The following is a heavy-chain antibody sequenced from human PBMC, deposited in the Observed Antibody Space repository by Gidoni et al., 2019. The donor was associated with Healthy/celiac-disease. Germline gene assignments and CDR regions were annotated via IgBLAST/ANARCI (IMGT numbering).Heavy chain of an antibody. J-gene: IGHJ4*02. CDR3: AREGWQWPYLDY. D-gene: IGHD6-19*01. V-gene: IGHV4-4*02. CDR2: IYHSGST. Sequence: QVQLQESGPGLEQPSGTLSLTFAISGGSISSSNWWSWVRQPPGKGLEWIGEIYHSGSTNYNPSLKSRVTISVDKPKNQFSLKLSSVTAADTAVYYCAREGWQWPYLDYWGQGTLVTVSS. CDR1: GGSISSSNW.